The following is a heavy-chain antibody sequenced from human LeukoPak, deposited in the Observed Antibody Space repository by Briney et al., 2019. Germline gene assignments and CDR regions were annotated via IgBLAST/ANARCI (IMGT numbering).Heavy chain of an antibody. Sequence: GASVKVSCKASGYTFTNYGLSWVRQAPGQGLEWMGWISTYNGDTNYVQKLQGRVTMTTDTSTTTAYMELRSLRFDDTAVYYCARFGILSSYPDYWGQGTLVTVSS. CDR1: GYTFTNYG. D-gene: IGHD3-9*01. J-gene: IGHJ4*02. CDR3: ARFGILSSYPDY. CDR2: ISTYNGDT. V-gene: IGHV1-18*01.